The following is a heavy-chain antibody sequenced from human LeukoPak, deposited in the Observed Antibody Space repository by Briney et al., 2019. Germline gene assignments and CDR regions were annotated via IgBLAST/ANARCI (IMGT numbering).Heavy chain of an antibody. Sequence: PGGSLRLSCAASGFTVGSNYMNWVRQAPGKGLEWVGFIRSKAYGGATEYAASVKGRFTISRDDSKSIAYLQMNSLKTEDTAVYYCTRLEYSYGYGYYYGMDVWGQGTTVTVSS. D-gene: IGHD5-18*01. CDR3: TRLEYSYGYGYYYGMDV. CDR1: GFTVGSNY. J-gene: IGHJ6*02. V-gene: IGHV3-49*04. CDR2: IRSKAYGGAT.